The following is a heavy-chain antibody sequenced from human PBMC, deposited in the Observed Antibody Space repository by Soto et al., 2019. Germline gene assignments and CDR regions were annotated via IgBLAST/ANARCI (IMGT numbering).Heavy chain of an antibody. CDR1: GYTFTSYG. V-gene: IGHV1-3*01. CDR3: ARNYYFDY. CDR2: INASNGST. J-gene: IGHJ4*02. Sequence: ASVKVSCKASGYTFTSYGMHWVRQAPGQRLEWMGWINASNGSTSYAQKFQGRVTMTRDTSTSTVYMELSSLRSEDTAVYYCARNYYFDYWGQGTLVTVSS.